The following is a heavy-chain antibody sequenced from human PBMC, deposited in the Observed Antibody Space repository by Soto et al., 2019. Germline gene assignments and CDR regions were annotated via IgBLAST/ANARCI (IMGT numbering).Heavy chain of an antibody. Sequence: PGGSLRLSCSASGFTFSSYAMHWVRQAPGKGLEYVSAISSNGGSTYYADSVKGRFTISRDNSKNTLYLQMSSLRAEDTAVYYCVKDLLTVVVPAARDYYYYGMDVWGQGTTVTVSS. CDR3: VKDLLTVVVPAARDYYYYGMDV. CDR1: GFTFSSYA. V-gene: IGHV3-64D*06. D-gene: IGHD2-2*01. J-gene: IGHJ6*02. CDR2: ISSNGGST.